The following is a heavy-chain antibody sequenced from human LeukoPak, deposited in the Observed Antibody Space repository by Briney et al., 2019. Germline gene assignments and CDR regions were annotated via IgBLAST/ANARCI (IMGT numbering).Heavy chain of an antibody. D-gene: IGHD6-19*01. Sequence: GGSLRLSCAASGFTVGSNYMSWARQAPGKGLEWVSVIYSDGTTYYADSVKGRFTFSRDNFKNTLYLQMNSLRAEDTAVYYCAGGPWYSSGWYGMDVWGQGTTVTVSS. CDR3: AGGPWYSSGWYGMDV. V-gene: IGHV3-66*01. CDR2: IYSDGTT. J-gene: IGHJ6*02. CDR1: GFTVGSNY.